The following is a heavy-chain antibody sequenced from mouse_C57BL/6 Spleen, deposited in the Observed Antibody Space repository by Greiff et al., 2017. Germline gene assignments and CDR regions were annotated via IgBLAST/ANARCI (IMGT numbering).Heavy chain of an antibody. Sequence: ESGPELVKPGASVKISCKASGYSFTDYNMNWVKQSNGKSLEWIGVINPNYGTTSYNQKFKGKATLTVDQSSSTAYMQLNSLTSEDSAVYYCASFIYDGHYGAMDYWGQGTSVTVSS. CDR1: GYSFTDYN. V-gene: IGHV1-39*01. CDR3: ASFIYDGHYGAMDY. D-gene: IGHD2-3*01. CDR2: INPNYGTT. J-gene: IGHJ4*01.